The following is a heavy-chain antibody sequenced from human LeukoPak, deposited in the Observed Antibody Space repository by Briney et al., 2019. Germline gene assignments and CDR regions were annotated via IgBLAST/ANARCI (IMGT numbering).Heavy chain of an antibody. V-gene: IGHV1-18*01. CDR1: VSTFTYYD. Sequence: ASVTLSCNASVSTFTYYDIHCLRRHPAQRLQWRGWISTYNGNTNYAQMLQGRVTMTTDTSTNTAYMELRNLRSDDTAVYYCARLRLRVGATGPDFWGQGTLVTVAS. J-gene: IGHJ4*02. CDR2: ISTYNGNT. D-gene: IGHD1-26*01. CDR3: ARLRLRVGATGPDF.